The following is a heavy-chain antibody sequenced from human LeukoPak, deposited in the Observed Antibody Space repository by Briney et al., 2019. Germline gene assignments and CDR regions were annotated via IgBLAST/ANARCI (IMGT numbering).Heavy chain of an antibody. CDR2: IYSGGST. CDR3: ARELWFGELLYGMDV. Sequence: GGSLRLSCAASGFTVSSNYMSWVRQAPGKGLEWVSVIYSGGSTYYADSVKGRFTISRDNSKNTLYLQMNSLRAEDTAVYYCARELWFGELLYGMDVWGRGTTVIVSS. V-gene: IGHV3-66*01. D-gene: IGHD3-10*01. CDR1: GFTVSSNY. J-gene: IGHJ6*02.